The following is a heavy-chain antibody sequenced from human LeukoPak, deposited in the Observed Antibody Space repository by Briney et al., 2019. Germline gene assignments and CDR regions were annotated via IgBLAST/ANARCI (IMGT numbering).Heavy chain of an antibody. CDR1: GITFNNAW. CDR3: NTAYGLLSSGTGDY. J-gene: IGHJ4*02. CDR2: IKSTTDGGPI. V-gene: IGHV3-15*01. Sequence: EGSLRLSCAVSGITFNNAWMNWVRQAPGKGLEWVGRIKSTTDGGPIDYAAPVKGRFTISRDDSKNTLYVQMNSLKTEDTAVYYCNTAYGLLSSGTGDYWGQGTLVTVSS. D-gene: IGHD6-13*01.